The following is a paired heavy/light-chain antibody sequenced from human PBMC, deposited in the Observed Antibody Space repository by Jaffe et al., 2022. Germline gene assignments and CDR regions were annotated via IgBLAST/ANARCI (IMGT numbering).Light chain of an antibody. V-gene: IGKV3-15*01. CDR2: GAS. CDR1: QSVSSS. CDR3: QQYKNWPRT. Sequence: EIVMTQSPATLSVSPGERATLSCRAGQSVSSSLAWYQQRSGQAPRLLIYGASTRAAGIPARFSGSGSGREFTLSISSLQSEDFAVYYCQQYKNWPRTFGLGTKVEIK. J-gene: IGKJ1*01.
Heavy chain of an antibody. CDR3: ARDLRGSGTCDY. J-gene: IGHJ4*02. V-gene: IGHV3-23*01. CDR1: GFTFSSFA. Sequence: EVQLLESGGGLVQPAGSLRLSCAASGFTFSSFAMTWVRQAPGKGLDWVSSISDSGSATFYADSVKGRFIISRDNSKNTLSLQMNSLGAEDTAFYYCARDLRGSGTCDYWGQGTLVTVSS. CDR2: ISDSGSAT. D-gene: IGHD3-10*01.